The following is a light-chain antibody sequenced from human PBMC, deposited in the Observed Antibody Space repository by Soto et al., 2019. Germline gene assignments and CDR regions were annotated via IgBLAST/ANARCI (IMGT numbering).Light chain of an antibody. Sequence: QSALPQPASVSGSPGQSITLSCTGTSSDAGNYNFVSWYQQHPGKAPKVIIYEDSTRPSGVSNRISGSKSGNTASLTISGLQAEDEADYYCCSYAGSSTSWVFGGGTKLTVL. CDR3: CSYAGSSTSWV. CDR1: SSDAGNYNF. CDR2: EDS. J-gene: IGLJ3*02. V-gene: IGLV2-23*01.